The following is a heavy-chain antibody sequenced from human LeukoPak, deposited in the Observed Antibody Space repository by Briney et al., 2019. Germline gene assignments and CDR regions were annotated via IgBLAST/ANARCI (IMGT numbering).Heavy chain of an antibody. CDR3: ARAIGYSSGWYNWFDP. CDR1: GGSISSGGYF. Sequence: SQTLSLTCTVSGGSISSGGYFWSWIRQPPGEGLKWIGYIYHSGNTYYNPSLKSRVTISVDRSKNQFSLKLSSVTAADTAVYYCARAIGYSSGWYNWFDPWGQGTLVSVSS. D-gene: IGHD6-19*01. J-gene: IGHJ5*02. V-gene: IGHV4-30-2*01. CDR2: IYHSGNT.